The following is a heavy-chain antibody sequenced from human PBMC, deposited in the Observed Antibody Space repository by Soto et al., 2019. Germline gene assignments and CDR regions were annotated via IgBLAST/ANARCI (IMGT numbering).Heavy chain of an antibody. J-gene: IGHJ4*02. CDR3: ARDQDSSGWYSFDY. CDR1: GYTFTSYD. D-gene: IGHD6-19*01. CDR2: MNPNSGNT. V-gene: IGHV1-8*01. Sequence: ASVKVSCKASGYTFTSYDINWVRQATGQGLEWMGWMNPNSGNTGYAQKFQGRVTMTRNTSISTAYMELSSLRSEDTAVYYCARDQDSSGWYSFDYWGQGTLVTVSS.